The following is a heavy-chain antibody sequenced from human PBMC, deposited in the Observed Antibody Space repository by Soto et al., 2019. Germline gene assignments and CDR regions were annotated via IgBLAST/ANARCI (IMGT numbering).Heavy chain of an antibody. J-gene: IGHJ3*02. CDR1: GGSISSGGYY. Sequence: ALSLTCTVSGGSISSGGYYWSWICQHPGKGLEWIGYIYYSGSTYYNPSLKSRVTISVDTSKNQFSLKLSSVTAADTAVYYCARNWDSSGYSSDAFDIWGQGTMVTVSS. CDR2: IYYSGST. V-gene: IGHV4-31*03. D-gene: IGHD3-22*01. CDR3: ARNWDSSGYSSDAFDI.